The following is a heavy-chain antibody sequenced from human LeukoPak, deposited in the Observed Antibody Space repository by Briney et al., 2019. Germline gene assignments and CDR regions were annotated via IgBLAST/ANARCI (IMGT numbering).Heavy chain of an antibody. D-gene: IGHD2-21*01. CDR2: ISAYSGGT. Sequence: ASVKVSCKASGYTFTSYGISWVRQAPGQGLEWMGWISAYSGGTNYAQKFQGRVTMTRDTSISTAYMELSRLRSDDTAVYYCARVVVGMDVWGQGTTVTVSS. V-gene: IGHV1-2*02. CDR1: GYTFTSYG. CDR3: ARVVVGMDV. J-gene: IGHJ6*02.